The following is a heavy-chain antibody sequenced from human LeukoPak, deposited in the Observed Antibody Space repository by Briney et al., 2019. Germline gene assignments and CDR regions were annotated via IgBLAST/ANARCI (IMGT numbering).Heavy chain of an antibody. J-gene: IGHJ4*02. CDR3: VRDKLAGASRLDY. D-gene: IGHD7-27*01. V-gene: IGHV3-7*03. Sequence: PGGSLRLSCAASGFTFSSYAMSWVRQAPGKELEWVANIKQDGSEIYYVDSVKGRFTISRDNAKSSLYLQMNSLRAEDTAVYYCVRDKLAGASRLDYWGQGTLLTVSS. CDR1: GFTFSSYA. CDR2: IKQDGSEI.